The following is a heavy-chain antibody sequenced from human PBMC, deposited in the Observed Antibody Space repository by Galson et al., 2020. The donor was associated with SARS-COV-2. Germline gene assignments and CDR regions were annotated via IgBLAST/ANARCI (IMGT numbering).Heavy chain of an antibody. V-gene: IGHV3-30*04. Sequence: GGSQRLSCAASGFTYSSYAMHWVRQAPGKGLEWVAVISYDGSTKYYADSVKGRFNISRDNAKNTLYLQMNSLRAEDTAVYYCARDPTDILTGYYTGTVSSFDYWSQGTLVAVSS. CDR1: GFTYSSYA. J-gene: IGHJ4*01. D-gene: IGHD3-9*01. CDR2: ISYDGSTK. CDR3: ARDPTDILTGYYTGTVSSFDY.